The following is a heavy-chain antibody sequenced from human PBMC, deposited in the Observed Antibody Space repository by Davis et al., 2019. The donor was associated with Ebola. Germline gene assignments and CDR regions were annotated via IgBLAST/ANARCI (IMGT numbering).Heavy chain of an antibody. CDR1: GFTFGDYA. D-gene: IGHD2-15*01. J-gene: IGHJ4*02. Sequence: GESLKISCTASGFTFGDYAMSWVRQAPGKGLEWLSCIIGSGYRYYADSVKGRFTISRDNANNLLYLQMNSLRADDTAVYYCVKDRFTVVVVHGGFDYWGQGTLVTVSS. CDR2: IIGSGYR. CDR3: VKDRFTVVVVHGGFDY. V-gene: IGHV3-69-1*01.